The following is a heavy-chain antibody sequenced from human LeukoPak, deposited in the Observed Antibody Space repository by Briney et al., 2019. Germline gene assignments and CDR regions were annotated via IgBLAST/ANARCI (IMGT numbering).Heavy chain of an antibody. CDR1: GFTFSSYA. V-gene: IGHV3-23*01. Sequence: GGSLRLSCAASGFTFSSYAMSWVRQAPGQGLQWVSGINDLGATFYADSVKGRFTISRDNSKNTLYLQMNSLRAEDTAVYYCSKDHCTSTRCVAGIEFWGEGTLVSVSS. J-gene: IGHJ4*02. CDR2: INDLGAT. CDR3: SKDHCTSTRCVAGIEF. D-gene: IGHD2-2*01.